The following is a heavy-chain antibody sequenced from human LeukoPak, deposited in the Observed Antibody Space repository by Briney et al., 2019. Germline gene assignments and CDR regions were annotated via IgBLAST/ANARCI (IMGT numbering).Heavy chain of an antibody. D-gene: IGHD6-6*01. CDR3: ARRPVDY. V-gene: IGHV3-48*03. J-gene: IGHJ4*02. CDR1: GFTFSSYE. CDR2: ISSGGTTI. Sequence: GGSLRHSCTASGFTFSSYEMNWVRQAPGKGLEWVSYISSGGTTIYYADSVKGRFTISRDNTKNSLYLQMNSQSAEDTAVYYCARRPVDYWGQGTLVTVS.